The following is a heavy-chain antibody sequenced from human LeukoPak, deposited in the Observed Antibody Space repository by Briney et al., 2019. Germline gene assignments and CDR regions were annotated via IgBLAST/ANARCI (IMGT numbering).Heavy chain of an antibody. Sequence: AGGSLRLSCVASGFTFSNYWMHWVRQAPGKGLVWVSRIKTDGSRTNYADSVKGRFTISRDNSKNTLYLQMNSLRAEDTAVYYCAKRRSGSYYDYYFDYWGQGTLVTVSS. J-gene: IGHJ4*02. V-gene: IGHV3-74*01. CDR3: AKRRSGSYYDYYFDY. D-gene: IGHD1-26*01. CDR1: GFTFSNYW. CDR2: IKTDGSRT.